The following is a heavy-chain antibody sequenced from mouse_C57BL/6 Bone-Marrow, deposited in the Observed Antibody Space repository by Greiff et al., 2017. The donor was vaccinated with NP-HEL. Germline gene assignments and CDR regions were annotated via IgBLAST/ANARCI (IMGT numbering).Heavy chain of an antibody. Sequence: QVTLKESGPGILQSSQTLSLTCSFSGFSLSTSGMGVSWIRQPSGKGLEWLAHIYWDDDKRYNPSLKSRLTISKDTSRNQVFLKITSVDTADTATYYCARRVWLLRRRYYYAMDYWGQGTSVTVSS. V-gene: IGHV8-12*01. J-gene: IGHJ4*01. D-gene: IGHD2-3*01. CDR2: IYWDDDK. CDR1: GFSLSTSGMG. CDR3: ARRVWLLRRRYYYAMDY.